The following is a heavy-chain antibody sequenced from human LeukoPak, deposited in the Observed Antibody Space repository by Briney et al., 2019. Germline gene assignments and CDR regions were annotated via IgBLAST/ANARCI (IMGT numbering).Heavy chain of an antibody. CDR2: IYSGGST. J-gene: IGHJ6*02. V-gene: IGHV3-53*01. CDR1: GFTVSSNY. D-gene: IGHD6-19*01. CDR3: ARKYSSGWYGGMDV. Sequence: GGSLRLSCAASGFTVSSNYMSWVRQAPGKGLEWVSVIYSGGSTYYEDSVKGRFTISRDNSKNTLYLQMNSLRAEDTAVYYCARKYSSGWYGGMDVWGQGTTVTVSS.